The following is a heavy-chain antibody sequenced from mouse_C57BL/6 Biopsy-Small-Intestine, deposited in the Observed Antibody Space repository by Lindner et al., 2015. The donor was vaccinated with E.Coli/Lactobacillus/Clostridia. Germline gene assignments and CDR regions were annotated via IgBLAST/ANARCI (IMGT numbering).Heavy chain of an antibody. CDR1: GYTFTDYW. V-gene: IGHV1-63*01. CDR3: ARKGLGRYWYFDV. D-gene: IGHD4-1*01. CDR2: IYPGGTYT. Sequence: VQLQESGAELVRPGTSVKLSCKASGYTFTDYWIGWAKQRPGHGLEWIGDIYPGGTYTNYNEKFKGKATLTADTSSSTAYMQFSSLTSEDSAIYYCARKGLGRYWYFDVWGTGTTVTVSS. J-gene: IGHJ1*03.